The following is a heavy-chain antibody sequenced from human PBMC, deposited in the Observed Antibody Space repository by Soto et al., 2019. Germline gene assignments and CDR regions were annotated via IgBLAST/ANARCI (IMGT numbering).Heavy chain of an antibody. CDR1: GFTFSSYA. D-gene: IGHD6-13*01. CDR2: ISDTGDST. J-gene: IGHJ6*02. Sequence: EVQLLESGGGLVQPGGSLRLSCAASGFTFSSYAMSWVRQAPGKWLEWVSAISDTGDSTYYVASVKGRFTISRDNSKNTLYLQMNSLRAEDMAVYYCAKDREPAAGIRRATYGLNVWGQGTTVTVSS. V-gene: IGHV3-23*01. CDR3: AKDREPAAGIRRATYGLNV.